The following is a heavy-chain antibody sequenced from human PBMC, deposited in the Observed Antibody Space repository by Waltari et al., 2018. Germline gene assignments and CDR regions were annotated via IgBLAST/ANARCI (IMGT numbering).Heavy chain of an antibody. CDR1: GDSINSHY. J-gene: IGHJ4*02. CDR2: IYHTGNT. V-gene: IGHV4-59*11. Sequence: QVQLQESGPGLVKPSETLSLTCTVSGDSINSHYWSWIRQPPGKGLEWIGYIYHTGNTNYNPSLKSRVTTSVDTSKNQFSLKLSSVTAADTAVYYCAREDCSGGRCYANYWGQGTLVTVSS. CDR3: AREDCSGGRCYANY. D-gene: IGHD2-15*01.